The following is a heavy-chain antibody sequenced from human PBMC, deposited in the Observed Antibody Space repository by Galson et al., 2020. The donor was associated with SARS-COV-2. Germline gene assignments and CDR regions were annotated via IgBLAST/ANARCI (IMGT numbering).Heavy chain of an antibody. D-gene: IGHD2-15*01. CDR2: ISGYNGDT. Sequence: ASVKVSCNTSGYTFSRYGVSWVRQAPGQGLEWIGWISGYNGDTQFVESLQGRITMTKDTSTGTAHMELSNLRSDDTAVYYCARDGRQALVVVAASRSFDYWGQGTLVTVSS. V-gene: IGHV1-18*01. CDR3: ARDGRQALVVVAASRSFDY. CDR1: GYTFSRYG. J-gene: IGHJ4*02.